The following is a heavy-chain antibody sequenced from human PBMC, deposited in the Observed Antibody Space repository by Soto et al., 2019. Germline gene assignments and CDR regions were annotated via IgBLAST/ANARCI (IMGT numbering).Heavy chain of an antibody. CDR2: IWYDGSNK. V-gene: IGHV3-33*01. D-gene: IGHD2-2*01. Sequence: QVQLVESGGGVVQPGRSLRLSCAASGFTFSSYGMHWVRQAPGKGLEWVAVIWYDGSNKYYADSVKGRFTISRDNSKNTLYLQMNSRRAEDTAVYYCARARRSYCSSTSCPSDYWGQGTLVTVSS. CDR1: GFTFSSYG. CDR3: ARARRSYCSSTSCPSDY. J-gene: IGHJ4*02.